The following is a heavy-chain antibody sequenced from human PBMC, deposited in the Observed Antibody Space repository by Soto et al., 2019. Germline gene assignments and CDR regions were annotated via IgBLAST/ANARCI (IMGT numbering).Heavy chain of an antibody. CDR1: GYTFPSYN. J-gene: IGHJ4*02. V-gene: IGHV1-46*03. Sequence: SVKVSCKASGYTFPSYNIYWVRQAPGQGIEWRGIINPSGGSTSYAQKFQGRVTMTRDTSTSTVYMELSSLRSEDTAVYYGSRLACRGGSCPDYWGEGALVTVSS. D-gene: IGHD2-15*01. CDR2: INPSGGST. CDR3: SRLACRGGSCPDY.